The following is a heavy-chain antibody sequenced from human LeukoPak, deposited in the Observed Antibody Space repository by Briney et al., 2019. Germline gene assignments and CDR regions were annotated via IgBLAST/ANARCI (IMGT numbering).Heavy chain of an antibody. Sequence: PGGSLRLSCAAPGFMFHDYAIHWVRQAPGKGLEWVSLISGDGGSTFYADSVKGRFTISRDNAKNSLYLLMDSLRAEDTAVYYCARSTIFDYWGQGTLVTVSS. D-gene: IGHD5/OR15-5a*01. CDR1: GFMFHDYA. J-gene: IGHJ4*02. V-gene: IGHV3-43*02. CDR2: ISGDGGST. CDR3: ARSTIFDY.